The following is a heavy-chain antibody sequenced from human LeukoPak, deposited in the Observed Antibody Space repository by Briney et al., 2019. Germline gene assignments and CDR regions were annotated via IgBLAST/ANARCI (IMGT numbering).Heavy chain of an antibody. V-gene: IGHV3-11*06. CDR2: ISNSGTYS. CDR3: ARVGSIEAAGTPDY. Sequence: GGSLRLSCAASGFTFSDFYMSWIRQAPGKGLEWVSYISNSGTYSNHADSVKGRFTTSRDNTKKSIFLQMNSLSAEDTAVYYCARVGSIEAAGTPDYWGQGTLVTVSS. CDR1: GFTFSDFY. J-gene: IGHJ4*02. D-gene: IGHD6-13*01.